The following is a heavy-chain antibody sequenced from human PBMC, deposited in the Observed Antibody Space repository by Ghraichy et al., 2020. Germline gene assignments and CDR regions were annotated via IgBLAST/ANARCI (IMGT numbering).Heavy chain of an antibody. CDR3: ARTRIAVAGTVDY. D-gene: IGHD6-19*01. J-gene: IGHJ4*02. V-gene: IGHV4-39*01. CDR2: IYYSGST. Sequence: LETLSLTCTVSGGSISSSSYYWGWIRQPPGKGLEWIGSIYYSGSTYYNPSLKSRVTISVDTSKNQFSLKLSSVTAADTAVYYCARTRIAVAGTVDYWGQGTLVTVSS. CDR1: GGSISSSSYY.